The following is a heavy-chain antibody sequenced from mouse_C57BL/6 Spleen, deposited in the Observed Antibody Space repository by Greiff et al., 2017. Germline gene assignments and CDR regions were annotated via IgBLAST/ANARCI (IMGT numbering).Heavy chain of an antibody. CDR3: ARLLLPTYAMDY. CDR1: GYAFSSSW. J-gene: IGHJ4*01. V-gene: IGHV1-82*01. CDR2: IYPGDGDT. D-gene: IGHD5-5*01. Sequence: VQLQESGPELVQPGASVKISCKASGYAFSSSWMNWVKQRPGKGLEWIGRIYPGDGDTNYNGKFKGKATLTADKSSSTAYMQLSSLTSADSAVYFCARLLLPTYAMDYWGQGTSVTVSS.